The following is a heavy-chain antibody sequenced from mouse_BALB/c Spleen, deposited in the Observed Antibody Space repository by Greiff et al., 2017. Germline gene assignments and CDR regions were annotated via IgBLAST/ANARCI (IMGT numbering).Heavy chain of an antibody. CDR1: GFTFSSYG. V-gene: IGHV5-6*02. CDR3: ARRGDYGYDEGYAMDY. D-gene: IGHD2-2*01. Sequence: DVKLVESGGDLVKPGGSLKLSCAASGFTFSSYGMSWVRQTPDKRLEWVATISSGGSYTYYPDSVKGRFTISRDNAKNTLYLQMSSLKSEDTAMYYCARRGDYGYDEGYAMDYWGQGTSVTVSS. CDR2: ISSGGSYT. J-gene: IGHJ4*01.